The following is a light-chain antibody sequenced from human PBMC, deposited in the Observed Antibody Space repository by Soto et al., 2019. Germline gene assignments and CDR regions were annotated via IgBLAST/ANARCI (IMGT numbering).Light chain of an antibody. J-gene: IGLJ1*01. CDR1: SSDVGGYNY. Sequence: QSALAQPASMSGSPGQSITISCTGTSSDVGGYNYVSWYQHHPGKAPKLMIYEVTNRPSGVSIRFSGSKSGTTASLTISGLQAEDEADYYCLSFTSSFTYIFXTGTKVTVL. V-gene: IGLV2-14*01. CDR3: LSFTSSFTYI. CDR2: EVT.